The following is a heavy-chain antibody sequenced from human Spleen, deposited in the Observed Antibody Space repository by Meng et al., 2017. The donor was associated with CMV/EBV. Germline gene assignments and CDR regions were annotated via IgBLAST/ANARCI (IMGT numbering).Heavy chain of an antibody. CDR2: INESGNT. CDR3: ASLEYCSSTSCYRNWFDP. D-gene: IGHD2-2*01. CDR1: GGPISSSSYF. V-gene: IGHV4-39*01. Sequence: SETLSLTCSVSGGPISSSSYFWVWIRQPPGKGLEWIGEINESGNTDYSPSLKSRVTISVDTSKNQFSLKLGSVTAADTAVYYCASLEYCSSTSCYRNWFDPWGQGTLVTVSS. J-gene: IGHJ5*02.